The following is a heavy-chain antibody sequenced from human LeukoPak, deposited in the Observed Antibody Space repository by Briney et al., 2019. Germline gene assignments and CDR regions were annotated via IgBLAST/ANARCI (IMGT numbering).Heavy chain of an antibody. J-gene: IGHJ3*02. Sequence: SETLSLTCAVSGYSISSGYYWDWIRQPPGKGLEWIGGIYHSGNTYYNPSLKSRVTMSVDTSKNQFSLTLSSVTAADTAVYYCARTGLPYSRWYAFDIWGQGTRVTVSS. V-gene: IGHV4-38-2*01. D-gene: IGHD6-13*01. CDR2: IYHSGNT. CDR3: ARTGLPYSRWYAFDI. CDR1: GYSISSGYY.